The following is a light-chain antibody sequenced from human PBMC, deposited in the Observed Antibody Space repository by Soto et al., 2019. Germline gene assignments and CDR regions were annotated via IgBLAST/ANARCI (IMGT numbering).Light chain of an antibody. CDR2: GVS. J-gene: IGKJ5*01. CDR1: QSVSSNY. CDR3: QHYGNSGSTT. Sequence: IVLTQSPGILSLSAGERAILSCRASQSVSSNYLAWYQQKPGQAPRLLIYGVSTRATGTPNRFSGSGSGTDFILNISRLEPEDFAVYYCQHYGNSGSTTFGQGTRLE. V-gene: IGKV3-20*01.